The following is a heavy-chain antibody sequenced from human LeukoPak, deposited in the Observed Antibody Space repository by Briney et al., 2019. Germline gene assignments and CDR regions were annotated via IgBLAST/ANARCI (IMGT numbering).Heavy chain of an antibody. V-gene: IGHV3-11*01. J-gene: IGHJ4*02. CDR1: GFRFSDSY. Sequence: GGSLRLSCAASGFRFSDSYMSWIRQAAGKGLEWVSYIGDSGSPTFYADSVKGRFTISRDNAANSLYLQMNNLRAEDTAVYYCAAYDFLTGYRGDYWGQGTLVTVSS. CDR3: AAYDFLTGYRGDY. D-gene: IGHD3-9*01. CDR2: IGDSGSPT.